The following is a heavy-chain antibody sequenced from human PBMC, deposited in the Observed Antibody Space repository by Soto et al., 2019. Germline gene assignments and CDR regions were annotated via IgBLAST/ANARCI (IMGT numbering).Heavy chain of an antibody. J-gene: IGHJ5*02. V-gene: IGHV4-34*01. CDR1: GGSFSGYY. Sequence: SETLSLTCAVYGGSFSGYYWSWIRQPPGKGLEWIGEINHSGSTNYNPSLKSRVTISVDTSKNQFSLKLSSVTAADTAVYYCARPKLYDSSGYYYSRFAPSGQGTPVPVSS. CDR3: ARPKLYDSSGYYYSRFAP. CDR2: INHSGST. D-gene: IGHD3-22*01.